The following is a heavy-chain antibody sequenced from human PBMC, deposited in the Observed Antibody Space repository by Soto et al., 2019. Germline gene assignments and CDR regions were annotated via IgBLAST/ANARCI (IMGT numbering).Heavy chain of an antibody. CDR2: IYYSGST. J-gene: IGHJ5*02. CDR1: GGSISSGGYY. CDR3: ARDNFWSGSHANWFDP. D-gene: IGHD3-3*01. V-gene: IGHV4-31*03. Sequence: SETLSLTCTVSGGSISSGGYYWSWIRQHPGKGLEWIGYIYYSGSTYYNPSLKSRVTISVDTSKNQFSLKLSSVTAADTAVYYCARDNFWSGSHANWFDPWGQGTLVTVSS.